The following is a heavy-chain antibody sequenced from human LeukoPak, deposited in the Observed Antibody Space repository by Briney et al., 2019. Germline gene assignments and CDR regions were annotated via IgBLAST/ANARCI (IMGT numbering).Heavy chain of an antibody. Sequence: GGSLRLSCAASGSTFSDYYMIWIRQAPGKGLEWVSYISSSGGYTNHADSVKGRFTISRDNAKNSLYLQMNSLRAEDTAVYYCARADSTSWFDYWGQGTQVTVSS. CDR3: ARADSTSWFDY. D-gene: IGHD6-13*01. CDR2: ISSSGGYT. V-gene: IGHV3-11*05. J-gene: IGHJ4*02. CDR1: GSTFSDYY.